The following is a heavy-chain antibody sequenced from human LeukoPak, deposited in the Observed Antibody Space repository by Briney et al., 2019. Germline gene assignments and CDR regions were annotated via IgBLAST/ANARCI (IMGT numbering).Heavy chain of an antibody. CDR1: GFTFSSYA. CDR3: AREHYYDSSGYFDY. CDR2: ISGSGGST. Sequence: GSLRLSCAASGFTFSSYAMSWVRQAPGEGLEWVSAISGSGGSTYYADSVKGRFTISRDNAKNSLYLQMNSLRAEDTAVYYCAREHYYDSSGYFDYWGQGTLVTVSS. V-gene: IGHV3-23*01. D-gene: IGHD3-22*01. J-gene: IGHJ4*02.